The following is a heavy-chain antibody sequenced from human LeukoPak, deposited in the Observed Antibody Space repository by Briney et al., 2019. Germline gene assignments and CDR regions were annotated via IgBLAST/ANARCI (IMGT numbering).Heavy chain of an antibody. J-gene: IGHJ4*02. D-gene: IGHD6-19*01. CDR1: GFTFSDYY. V-gene: IGHV3-11*06. CDR2: ISSSSSYT. Sequence: GGSLRLSCAASGFTFSDYYMSWIRQAPGKGLERVSYISSSSSYTNYADSVKGRFTISRDNAKNSLYLQMNSLRAEDTAVYYCAREGPGIAVVDYWGQGTLVTVSS. CDR3: AREGPGIAVVDY.